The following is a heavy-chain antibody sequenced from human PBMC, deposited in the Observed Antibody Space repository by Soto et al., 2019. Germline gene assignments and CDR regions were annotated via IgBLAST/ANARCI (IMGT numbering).Heavy chain of an antibody. CDR3: AKDLGYNWNFNPYYYACMDV. D-gene: IGHD1-7*01. CDR2: ISGSGGST. CDR1: GFTFSSYA. J-gene: IGHJ6*02. V-gene: IGHV3-23*01. Sequence: AGVSLRLSCAASGFTFSSYAMSWVRQAPGKGLEWVSAISGSGGSTYYADSVKGRFTISRDNSKNTLYLQMNSLRAEDTAVYYCAKDLGYNWNFNPYYYACMDVWGQGTTVTVSS.